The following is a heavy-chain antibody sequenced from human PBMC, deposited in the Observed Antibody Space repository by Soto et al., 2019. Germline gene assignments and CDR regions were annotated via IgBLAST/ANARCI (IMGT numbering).Heavy chain of an antibody. Sequence: ASVKVSCKASGYTFTSYAMHWVRQAPGQRLEWMGWINAGNSDTKYSQKFQGRVTITSDTSASTAYMELSSLRSEDTAVYYCANALGLYYFDYWGQGTLVTVSS. D-gene: IGHD3-16*01. CDR3: ANALGLYYFDY. J-gene: IGHJ4*02. V-gene: IGHV1-3*01. CDR1: GYTFTSYA. CDR2: INAGNSDT.